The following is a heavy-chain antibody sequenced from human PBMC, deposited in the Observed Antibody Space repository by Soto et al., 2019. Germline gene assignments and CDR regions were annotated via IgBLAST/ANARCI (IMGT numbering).Heavy chain of an antibody. CDR3: ASFPGVVVAARPI. CDR2: IDPSDSYT. J-gene: IGHJ3*02. CDR1: GYSFTSYW. V-gene: IGHV5-10-1*01. D-gene: IGHD2-15*01. Sequence: PGESLKISCKGSGYSFTSYWISWVRQMPGKGLEWMGRIDPSDSYTNYSPSFQGHVTISADKSISTAYLQWSSLKASDTAMYYCASFPGVVVAARPIWGQGTMVTVSS.